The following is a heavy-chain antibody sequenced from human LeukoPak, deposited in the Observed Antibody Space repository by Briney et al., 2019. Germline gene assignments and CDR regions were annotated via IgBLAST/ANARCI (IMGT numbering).Heavy chain of an antibody. D-gene: IGHD3-3*01. J-gene: IGHJ4*02. CDR3: ARDPTHYDPPL. CDR2: IYTGTT. CDR1: GGSISNYY. V-gene: IGHV4-59*01. Sequence: SETLSLTFTVSGGSISNYYWSWIRQPPGKGLEWVAYIYTGTTSYNPSLESRVTISVDTPNNQFSLKLNSVTAADTAVYYCARDPTHYDPPLWGQGTLVTVSS.